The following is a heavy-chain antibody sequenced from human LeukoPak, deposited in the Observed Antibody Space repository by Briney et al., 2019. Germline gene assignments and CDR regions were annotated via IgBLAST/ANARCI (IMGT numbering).Heavy chain of an antibody. CDR2: MNPNSGNT. D-gene: IGHD4-17*01. Sequence: ASVKVSCKAPGYTFTSYDINWVRQATGQGLEWMGWMNPNSGNTGYAQKFQGRVTMTRNTSISTAYMELSSLRSEDTAVYYCARGLRSDYGDYGWFDPWGQGTLVTVSS. V-gene: IGHV1-8*02. J-gene: IGHJ5*02. CDR3: ARGLRSDYGDYGWFDP. CDR1: GYTFTSYD.